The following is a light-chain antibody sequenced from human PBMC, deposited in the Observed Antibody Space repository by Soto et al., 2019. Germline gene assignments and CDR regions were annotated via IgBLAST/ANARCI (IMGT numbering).Light chain of an antibody. V-gene: IGKV3-15*01. J-gene: IGKJ4*01. CDR1: QNVYNN. CDR3: QQCRNWPLT. CDR2: DAS. Sequence: IVMTQSAATLSVTPREGATLSCKASQNVYNNLAWYQQRPGQPPRLLIYDASTRATGISARFSGSGYGTEFTLTISSLQSEDFAVYFCQQCRNWPLTFGGGTKVDIK.